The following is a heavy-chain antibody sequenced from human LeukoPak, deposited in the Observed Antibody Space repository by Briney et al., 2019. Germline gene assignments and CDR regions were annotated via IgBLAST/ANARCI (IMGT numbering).Heavy chain of an antibody. CDR3: ARDRDYGGNGGFDP. V-gene: IGHV1-2*02. CDR2: INPNSGGT. J-gene: IGHJ5*02. D-gene: IGHD4-23*01. CDR1: GYTFTIYY. Sequence: ASVKVSCKASGYTFTIYYMHWVRQAPGQGLEWMGWINPNSGGTNYAQKFQGRVTMTRDTSISTAYMELSRLRSDDTAVYYCARDRDYGGNGGFDPWGQGTLVTVSS.